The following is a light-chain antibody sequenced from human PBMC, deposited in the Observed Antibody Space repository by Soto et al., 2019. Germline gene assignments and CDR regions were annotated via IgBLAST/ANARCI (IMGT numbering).Light chain of an antibody. V-gene: IGKV3-15*01. CDR1: QSVSDN. CDR2: GAS. Sequence: EIVMTQSPATLSVSPGERVTLSCRASQSVSDNLAWYQQKPGQAPRLLIYGASTRATTIPARFSGSGSGTEFTRTISSLQSEDFAVYYCQQSNNWPYTFGQGTKLDIK. CDR3: QQSNNWPYT. J-gene: IGKJ2*01.